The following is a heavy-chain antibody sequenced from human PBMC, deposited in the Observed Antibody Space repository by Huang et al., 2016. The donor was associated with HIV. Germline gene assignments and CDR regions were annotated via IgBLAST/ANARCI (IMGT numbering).Heavy chain of an antibody. J-gene: IGHJ4*02. Sequence: VQLVLSGAEVKKPGESLKFSCKGSGYSFSSYWIAWVRQMPGKGLEWRGSIVPDDSDTTDSPSFEGQVTISADKSIGTAYLQWSSLKASDTAMYYCARRFSSSSGYFDYWGQGSLVTVSS. CDR3: ARRFSSSSGYFDY. V-gene: IGHV5-51*01. CDR1: GYSFSSYW. CDR2: IVPDDSDT. D-gene: IGHD6-6*01.